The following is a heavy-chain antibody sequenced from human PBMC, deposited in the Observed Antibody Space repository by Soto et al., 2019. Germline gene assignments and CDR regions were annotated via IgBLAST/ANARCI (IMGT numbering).Heavy chain of an antibody. V-gene: IGHV4-30-4*01. Sequence: SETLSLTCSVSGDSMNNADYIWTWIRQPPGKGLQWIGYISYSGTTVYNPSLKTRLTMSVDTSKNQFSVRLRSVTAADTAVYYCARGRAHLHKSSGRLDVWGQGMLVTVSS. CDR3: ARGRAHLHKSSGRLDV. CDR2: ISYSGTT. CDR1: GDSMNNADYI. D-gene: IGHD3-22*01. J-gene: IGHJ4*02.